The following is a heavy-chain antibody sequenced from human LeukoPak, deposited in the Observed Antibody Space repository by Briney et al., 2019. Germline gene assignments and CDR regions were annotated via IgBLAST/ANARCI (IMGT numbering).Heavy chain of an antibody. CDR2: IIPILGIA. V-gene: IGHV1-69*04. CDR1: GGTFSSYA. Sequence: SVKVSCKASGGTFSSYAISWVRQAPGQGLEWMGRIIPILGIANYAQKFQGRVTITADKSTSTAYMELSSLRSEDTAVYYCAREKHILTGYYSSSDYWGQGTLVTVSS. D-gene: IGHD3-9*01. J-gene: IGHJ4*02. CDR3: AREKHILTGYYSSSDY.